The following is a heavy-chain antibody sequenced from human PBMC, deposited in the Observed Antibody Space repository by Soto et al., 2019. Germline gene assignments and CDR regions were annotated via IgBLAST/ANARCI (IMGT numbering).Heavy chain of an antibody. CDR2: IYNSGST. J-gene: IGHJ2*01. Sequence: QVQLQESGPGLVKPSGTLSLTCAVSGGSISSSNWWSWVRQPPGKGLEWIGEIYNSGSTNYNPSRKSRVTRSVDKAKNQFSLKLSSVTDADTAVYYCARYYYDSSGYSNYWYFDLWGRGTLVTVSS. CDR3: ARYYYDSSGYSNYWYFDL. D-gene: IGHD3-22*01. CDR1: GGSISSSNW. V-gene: IGHV4-4*02.